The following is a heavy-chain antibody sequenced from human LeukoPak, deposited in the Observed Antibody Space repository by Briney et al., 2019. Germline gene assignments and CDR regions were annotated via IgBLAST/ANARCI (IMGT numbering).Heavy chain of an antibody. CDR3: TRHLIGATPFDY. D-gene: IGHD4/OR15-4a*01. CDR2: IRSKPTNYAT. CDR1: RFTFSDSA. J-gene: IGHJ4*02. Sequence: GGSLKLSCAASRFTFSDSAFHWVRQASGKGLEWVGRIRSKPTNYATAYTESVKGRFTISRDDSKNTAYLQMNSLNTEDTAMYYCTRHLIGATPFDYWGQGTLVSVSS. V-gene: IGHV3-73*01.